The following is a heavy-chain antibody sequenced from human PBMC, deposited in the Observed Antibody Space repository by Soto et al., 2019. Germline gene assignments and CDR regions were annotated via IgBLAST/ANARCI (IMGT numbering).Heavy chain of an antibody. J-gene: IGHJ6*02. CDR3: ARDPLKQDTAMLLYGMDV. CDR2: ISSSSSSTI. CDR1: GFTFSSYS. D-gene: IGHD5-18*01. V-gene: IGHV3-48*02. Sequence: GGSLRLSCAASGFTFSSYSMNWVRQAPGKGLEWVSYISSSSSSTIYYADSVKGRFTISRDNAKNSLYLQMNSLRDEDTAVYHCARDPLKQDTAMLLYGMDVWGQGTTVTVSS.